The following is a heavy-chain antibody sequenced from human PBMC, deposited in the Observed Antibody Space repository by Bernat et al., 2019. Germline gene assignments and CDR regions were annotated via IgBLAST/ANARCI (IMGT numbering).Heavy chain of an antibody. D-gene: IGHD3-3*01. V-gene: IGHV1-46*01. J-gene: IGHJ4*02. CDR1: GYTFTSYY. Sequence: QVQLVQSGAEVKKPGASVKVSCKASGYTFTSYYMHWVRQAPGQGLEWMGIINPSGGSTGYAQKFQGRVTMTRDTSTSTVYMELSSLRSEDTAVYYCAAGLEWLFFDYWGQGTPVTVSS. CDR2: INPSGGST. CDR3: AAGLEWLFFDY.